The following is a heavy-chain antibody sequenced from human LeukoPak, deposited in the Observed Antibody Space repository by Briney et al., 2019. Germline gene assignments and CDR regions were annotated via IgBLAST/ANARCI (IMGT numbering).Heavy chain of an antibody. D-gene: IGHD1-1*01. CDR2: ISGDGNRK. J-gene: IGHJ4*02. CDR3: VKDLSGYWTFDY. V-gene: IGHV3-30*18. Sequence: GGSLRLSCAASGFTFSNYYMHWGRQAPGKGLEWVAVISGDGNRKYYADSVQGRFTNSRDNSKNTLYLQMNSLRAEDTAVYFCVKDLSGYWTFDYWGQGTLVTVSS. CDR1: GFTFSNYY.